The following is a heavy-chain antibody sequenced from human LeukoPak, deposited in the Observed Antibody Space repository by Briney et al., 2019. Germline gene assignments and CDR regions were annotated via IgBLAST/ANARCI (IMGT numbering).Heavy chain of an antibody. J-gene: IGHJ4*02. D-gene: IGHD1-26*01. CDR2: FDPEDGET. V-gene: IGHV1-24*01. CDR1: GYTLTELS. Sequence: ASVKVSCKVSGYTLTELSMHWVRQAPGKGLEWMGGFDPEDGETIYAQKFQGRVTMTEDTSTDTAYMELSSLRSEDTGVYYCATEVGATRGVDYWGQGTLVTVSS. CDR3: ATEVGATRGVDY.